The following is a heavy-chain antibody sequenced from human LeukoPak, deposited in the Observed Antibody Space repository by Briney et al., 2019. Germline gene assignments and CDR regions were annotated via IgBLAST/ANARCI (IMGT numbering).Heavy chain of an antibody. J-gene: IGHJ4*02. CDR1: GASVSGDY. D-gene: IGHD2/OR15-2a*01. Sequence: SETLSLTCTVSGASVSGDYWSWIRQPPVKGLEWIGYIYVSGNSNYNPSLKSRVSISLDTSKNQVSLTLTSVTAADTAVYYCARNPFSSPFDHWGQGTLVAVSS. CDR3: ARNPFSSPFDH. CDR2: IYVSGNS. V-gene: IGHV4-59*08.